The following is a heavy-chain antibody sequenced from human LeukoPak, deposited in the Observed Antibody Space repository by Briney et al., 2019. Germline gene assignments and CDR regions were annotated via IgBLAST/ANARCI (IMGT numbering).Heavy chain of an antibody. CDR2: ISSSSSTI. V-gene: IGHV3-48*01. CDR1: GFTFSSYS. J-gene: IGHJ4*02. D-gene: IGHD3-22*01. CDR3: ARDFSDDSSGYYGELDY. Sequence: GGSLRLSCAASGFTFSSYSMNWVRQAPGKGLEWVSYISSSSSTIYYADSVKGRFTISRDNAKNSLYLQMNSLRAEDTAVYYCARDFSDDSSGYYGELDYWGQGTLVTVSS.